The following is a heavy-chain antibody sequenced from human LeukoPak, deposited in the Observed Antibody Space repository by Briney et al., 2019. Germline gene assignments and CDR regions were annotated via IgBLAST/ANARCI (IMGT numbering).Heavy chain of an antibody. CDR1: GYTFTSYG. CDR3: ATTYYDFWSGYRNYYYYYMDV. V-gene: IGHV1-18*01. CDR2: ISAYNGNT. D-gene: IGHD3-3*01. Sequence: ASVKVSCKASGYTFTSYGISWVRQAPGQGLEWMGWISAYNGNTNYAQKLQGRVTMTTDTSTSTAYMELRSLRSDDTAVYYCATTYYDFWSGYRNYYYYYMDVWGKGTTVTVSS. J-gene: IGHJ6*03.